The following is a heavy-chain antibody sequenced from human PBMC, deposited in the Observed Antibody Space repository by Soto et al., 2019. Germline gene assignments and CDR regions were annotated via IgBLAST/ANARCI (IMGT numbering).Heavy chain of an antibody. Sequence: GESLKISCQGSGYNFIIYWIGWVLQMPGKGPEWMGTIYPGDSDTTYSPSFQGQVTISVDRSISTAYLQWSSLKASDTAIYYCARPAYYDSGSYYFDYWGQGTLVTVSS. CDR2: IYPGDSDT. CDR1: GYNFIIYW. V-gene: IGHV5-51*01. J-gene: IGHJ4*02. D-gene: IGHD3-10*01. CDR3: ARPAYYDSGSYYFDY.